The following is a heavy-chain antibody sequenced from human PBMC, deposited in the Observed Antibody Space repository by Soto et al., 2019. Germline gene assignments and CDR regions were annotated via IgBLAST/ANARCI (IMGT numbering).Heavy chain of an antibody. CDR2: IYYSGST. V-gene: IGHV4-59*01. J-gene: IGHJ3*02. CDR3: ARLPRTIGDYDFWSGYLIVRPLHDAFVI. Sequence: SETLSLTCTVSGGSISSYYWSWIRQPPGKGLEWIGYIYYSGSTNYNPSLKSRVTISVDTSKNQFSLKLSSVTAADTAVYYCARLPRTIGDYDFWSGYLIVRPLHDAFVIWGQGTMVTLSS. D-gene: IGHD3-3*01. CDR1: GGSISSYY.